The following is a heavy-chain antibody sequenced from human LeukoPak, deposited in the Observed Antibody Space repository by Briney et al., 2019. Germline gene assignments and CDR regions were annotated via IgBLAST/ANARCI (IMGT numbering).Heavy chain of an antibody. V-gene: IGHV4-4*02. D-gene: IGHD3-22*01. CDR2: IYHSGST. Sequence: SETLSLTCAVSGGSISSSNWWSWVRQPPGKGLEWIGEIYHSGSTNYNPSLKSRVTISVDKSKNQFSLKLSSVTAADTAVYYCARDGGYYYDSSGFDYWGQGTLVTVSS. CDR1: GGSISSSNW. J-gene: IGHJ4*02. CDR3: ARDGGYYYDSSGFDY.